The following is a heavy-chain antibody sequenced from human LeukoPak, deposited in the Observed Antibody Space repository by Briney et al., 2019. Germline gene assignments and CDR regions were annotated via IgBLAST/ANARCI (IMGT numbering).Heavy chain of an antibody. D-gene: IGHD5-18*01. Sequence: GGSLRLSCAASGFTFSSYAMHWVRQAPGKGLEWVAVISYDGSNKYYADSVKGRFTISRDNSKNTLYLQMNSLRAEDTAVYYCAKETGGYSYGMDYWGQGTLVTVSS. CDR1: GFTFSSYA. V-gene: IGHV3-30*04. J-gene: IGHJ4*02. CDR3: AKETGGYSYGMDY. CDR2: ISYDGSNK.